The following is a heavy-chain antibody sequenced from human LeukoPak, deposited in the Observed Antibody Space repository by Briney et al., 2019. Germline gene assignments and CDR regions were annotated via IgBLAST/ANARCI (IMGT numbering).Heavy chain of an antibody. D-gene: IGHD5/OR15-5a*01. CDR1: GYTFTGYY. CDR2: INPNGGDT. J-gene: IGHJ4*02. V-gene: IGHV1-2*02. Sequence: ASVKVSCKASGYTFTGYYMDWVRQAPGEGLEWMGRINPNGGDTNSAQKFQGRVPMTRDTSISTAYMELSSLRSDGTAVDYCARARGSTFDNWGQGTLVTVSS. CDR3: ARARGSTFDN.